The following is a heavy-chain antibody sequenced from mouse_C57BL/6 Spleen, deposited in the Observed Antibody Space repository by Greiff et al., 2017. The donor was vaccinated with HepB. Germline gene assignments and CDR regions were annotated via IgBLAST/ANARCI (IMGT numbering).Heavy chain of an antibody. V-gene: IGHV1-61*01. Sequence: VQLQQPGAELVRPGSSVKLSCKASGYTFTSYWMDWVKQRPGQGLEWIGNIYPSDSETHYNQKFKDKATLTVDKSSSTAYMQLSSLTSEDSAVYYCARKGDHYYGSSPYAMDYWGQGTSVTVSS. CDR3: ARKGDHYYGSSPYAMDY. CDR2: IYPSDSET. J-gene: IGHJ4*01. CDR1: GYTFTSYW. D-gene: IGHD1-1*01.